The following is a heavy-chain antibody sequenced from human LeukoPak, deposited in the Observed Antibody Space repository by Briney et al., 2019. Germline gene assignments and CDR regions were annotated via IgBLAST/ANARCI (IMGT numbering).Heavy chain of an antibody. Sequence: SETLSLTCTVSGCSISSYYWSWIRQPPGKGLEWIGYIYYSGSTNYNPSLKSRVTISVDTSKNQFSLKLSSVTAADTAVYYCARSSRIAVAGTRYYFDYWGQGTLVTVPS. D-gene: IGHD6-19*01. CDR1: GCSISSYY. CDR2: IYYSGST. CDR3: ARSSRIAVAGTRYYFDY. J-gene: IGHJ4*02. V-gene: IGHV4-59*08.